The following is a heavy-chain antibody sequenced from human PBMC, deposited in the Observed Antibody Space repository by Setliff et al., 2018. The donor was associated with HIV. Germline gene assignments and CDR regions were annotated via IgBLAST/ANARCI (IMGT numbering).Heavy chain of an antibody. CDR1: RGSISSGSYY. J-gene: IGHJ4*02. CDR2: INHSGST. Sequence: SETLSLTCAVSRGSISSGSYYWSWIRQPAGKGLEWIGEINHSGSTNYNPSLKSRVTISVDTSKNQFSLKLTSVTAADTAVYYCARSPTNTYYNFWSGYSYFDYWGQGTLVTVSS. V-gene: IGHV4-61*09. D-gene: IGHD3-3*01. CDR3: ARSPTNTYYNFWSGYSYFDY.